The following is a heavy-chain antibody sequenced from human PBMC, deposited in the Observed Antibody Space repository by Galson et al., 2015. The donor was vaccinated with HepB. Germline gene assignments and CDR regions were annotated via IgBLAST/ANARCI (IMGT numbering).Heavy chain of an antibody. CDR3: ARAVEAYCSGGSCYRTPLDY. CDR2: ISSSSSYI. V-gene: IGHV3-21*01. Sequence: SLRLSCAASGFTFSSYSMNWVRQAPGKGLEWVSSISSSSSYIYYADSVKGRFTISRDNAKNSLYLQMNSLRAEDTAVYYCARAVEAYCSGGSCYRTPLDYWGQGTLVTVSS. CDR1: GFTFSSYS. D-gene: IGHD2-15*01. J-gene: IGHJ4*02.